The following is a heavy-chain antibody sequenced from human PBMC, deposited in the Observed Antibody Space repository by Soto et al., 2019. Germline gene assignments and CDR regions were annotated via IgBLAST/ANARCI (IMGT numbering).Heavy chain of an antibody. CDR2: ISGSGGST. CDR3: AKGYSRGPTGFDY. Sequence: EVQLLESGGGLVQPGGSLSLSCAASGFTFSSYAMSWVRQAPGKGLEWVSAISGSGGSTYYADSVKGRFTISRDNSKNTLYLQMNSLRAEDTAVYYCAKGYSRGPTGFDYWGQGTLVTVSS. CDR1: GFTFSSYA. D-gene: IGHD6-19*01. J-gene: IGHJ4*02. V-gene: IGHV3-23*01.